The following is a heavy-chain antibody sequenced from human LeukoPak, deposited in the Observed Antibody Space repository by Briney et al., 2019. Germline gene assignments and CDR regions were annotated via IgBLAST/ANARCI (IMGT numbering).Heavy chain of an antibody. CDR1: GGTFSSYA. V-gene: IGHV1-69*04. D-gene: IGHD2-2*01. CDR3: ARDVGDIVVVPAAMLFDY. J-gene: IGHJ4*02. CDR2: IIPILGIA. Sequence: SVKVSCKASGGTFSSYAISWVRPAPGQGLEWMGRIIPILGIANYAQKFQGRVTITADKSTSTAYMELSSLRSEDTAVYYCARDVGDIVVVPAAMLFDYWGQGTLVTVSS.